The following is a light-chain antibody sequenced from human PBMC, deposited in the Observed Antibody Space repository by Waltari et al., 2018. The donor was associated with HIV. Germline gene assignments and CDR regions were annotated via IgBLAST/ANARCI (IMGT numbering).Light chain of an antibody. J-gene: IGKJ2*01. CDR1: QSVSSTY. CDR3: QQYNDWPWFT. Sequence: EIVLTQSPGTLSLSPGERATLSCRASQSVSSTYLAWYQQKPGQTPRLLIYDTSSRATGIPPRFSGSGSGTRFVLTITSLQPEDVAVYDCQQYNDWPWFTFGQGTKLEIK. CDR2: DTS. V-gene: IGKV3-15*01.